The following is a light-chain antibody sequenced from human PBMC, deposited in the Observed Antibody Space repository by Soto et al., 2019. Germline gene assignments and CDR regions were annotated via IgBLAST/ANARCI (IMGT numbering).Light chain of an antibody. J-gene: IGKJ4*01. CDR3: QQYNSYPLT. CDR1: QGINDW. V-gene: IGKV1-5*03. Sequence: DIQMTQSPSTLSASVGDRVTITFRASQGINDWLAWYQQKPGKAPNLLIYKASSLQSGVPSRFSGSGSGTEFTLTITRLQPDDFATYFCQQYNSYPLTFGGGTKV. CDR2: KAS.